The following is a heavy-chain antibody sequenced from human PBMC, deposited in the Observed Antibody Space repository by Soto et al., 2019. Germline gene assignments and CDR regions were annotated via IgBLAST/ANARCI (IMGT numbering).Heavy chain of an antibody. J-gene: IGHJ4*02. CDR2: IWYDGSNK. V-gene: IGHV3-33*01. CDR3: ARLRGYSGYEYYFDY. D-gene: IGHD5-12*01. Sequence: VQLVESGGGVVQPGRSLRLSCAASGFTFSSYGMHWVRQAPGKGLEWVAVIWYDGSNKYYADSVKGRFTISRDNSKNTLYLQMNSLRAEDTAVYYCARLRGYSGYEYYFDYWGQGTLVTVSS. CDR1: GFTFSSYG.